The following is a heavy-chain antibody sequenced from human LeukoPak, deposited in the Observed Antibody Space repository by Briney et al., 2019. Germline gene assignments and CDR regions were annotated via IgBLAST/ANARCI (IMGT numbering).Heavy chain of an antibody. CDR2: IYSGGST. CDR3: AKGAYYHGSGRYFDY. V-gene: IGHV3-66*01. CDR1: GFTVSSNY. D-gene: IGHD3-10*01. J-gene: IGHJ4*02. Sequence: GGSLRLSCAASGFTVSSNYMSWVRQAPGKGLEWVSVIYSGGSTDYTDSVKGRFTISRDNSKNTLYLQMNSLRVEDTAVYYCAKGAYYHGSGRYFDYWGQGTLVTVSS.